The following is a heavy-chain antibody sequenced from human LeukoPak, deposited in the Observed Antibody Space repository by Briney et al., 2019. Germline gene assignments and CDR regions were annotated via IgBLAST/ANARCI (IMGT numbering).Heavy chain of an antibody. Sequence: SETLSLTCTVSGGSISSYYRSWIRQPPGKGLEWIGYIYYSGSTNYNPSLKSRVTISVDTSKNQFSLKLSSVTAADTAVYYCARARRGGGYYFDYWGQGTLVTVSS. J-gene: IGHJ4*02. V-gene: IGHV4-59*08. D-gene: IGHD2-15*01. CDR3: ARARRGGGYYFDY. CDR2: IYYSGST. CDR1: GGSISSYY.